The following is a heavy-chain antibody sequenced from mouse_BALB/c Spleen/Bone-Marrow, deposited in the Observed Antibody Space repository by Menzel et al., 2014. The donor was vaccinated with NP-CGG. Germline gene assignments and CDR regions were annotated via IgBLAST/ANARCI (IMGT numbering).Heavy chain of an antibody. D-gene: IGHD1-2*01. J-gene: IGHJ2*01. Sequence: QVQLQQSGAELVRPGSSVKISCKASGYAFSAYWMNWVKQRPGQGLEWIGQIYPGDGDTNYNGKFKGKATLTADKSSSTAYIQLSNLTSDGCAVYFCTRSTATFDYWGQGTTLTVSS. V-gene: IGHV1-80*01. CDR2: IYPGDGDT. CDR1: GYAFSAYW. CDR3: TRSTATFDY.